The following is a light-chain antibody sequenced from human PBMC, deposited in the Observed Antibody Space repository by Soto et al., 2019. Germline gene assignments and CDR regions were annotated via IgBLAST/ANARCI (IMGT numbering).Light chain of an antibody. V-gene: IGLV2-14*03. CDR3: SSYTTSNTRQIV. CDR2: DVT. Sequence: QSVLTQPASVSGSPGQSITISCTGTSSDVGGYNYVSWYQHHPGIAPKLIIYDVTNRPSGVSNPFSGSKSGNTASLTISGLQPEDEADYYCSSYTTSNTRQIVFGTGTKLTVL. CDR1: SSDVGGYNY. J-gene: IGLJ1*01.